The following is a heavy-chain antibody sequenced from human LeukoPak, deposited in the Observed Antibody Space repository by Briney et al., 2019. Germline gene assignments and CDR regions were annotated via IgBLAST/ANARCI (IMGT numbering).Heavy chain of an antibody. D-gene: IGHD3-10*01. CDR1: GASISSYY. CDR3: ARVKGFYGSGSYFSPQYYFDY. V-gene: IGHV4-4*07. Sequence: SETLSLTCTVSGASISSYYWSWIRQPAGKELEWIGRIYSSGSTDYNPSLKSRVTMSVDTSKNQFSLKMTSLTAADTATYYCARVKGFYGSGSYFSPQYYFDYWGQGTLVTVSS. J-gene: IGHJ4*02. CDR2: IYSSGST.